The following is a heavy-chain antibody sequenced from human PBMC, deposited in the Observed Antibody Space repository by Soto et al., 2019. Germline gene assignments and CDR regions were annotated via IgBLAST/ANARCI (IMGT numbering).Heavy chain of an antibody. CDR2: IYYSGST. Sequence: SETLSLTCTVSGGSISSSSYYWGWIRQPPGKGLEWIGSIYYSGSTYYNPSLKSRVTISVDTSKNQFSLKLSSVTAADTAVYYCARQHGGDRGHYYYYMDVWGKGTTVTVSS. V-gene: IGHV4-39*01. CDR1: GGSISSSSYY. D-gene: IGHD4-17*01. CDR3: ARQHGGDRGHYYYYMDV. J-gene: IGHJ6*03.